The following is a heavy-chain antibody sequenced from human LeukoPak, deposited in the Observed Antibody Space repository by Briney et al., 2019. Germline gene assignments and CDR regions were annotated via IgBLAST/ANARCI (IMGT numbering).Heavy chain of an antibody. CDR1: GFAFYDYA. D-gene: IGHD2-21*02. CDR2: IKDNGAKT. Sequence: GGSLRLSCAASGFAFYDYAMSWVRQPPGKGLEWVSGIKDNGAKTFYADSVKGRLTISRDNSRSTLYLQMNNLRADDTAVYYCAKGHGVVTFNELFSWGQGTLVTVSS. J-gene: IGHJ4*02. V-gene: IGHV3-23*01. CDR3: AKGHGVVTFNELFS.